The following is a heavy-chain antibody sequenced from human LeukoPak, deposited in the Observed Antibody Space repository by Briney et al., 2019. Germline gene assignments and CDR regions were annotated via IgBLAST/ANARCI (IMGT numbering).Heavy chain of an antibody. CDR2: IDPSDSYT. CDR3: AISARRAADY. V-gene: IGHV5-10-1*01. CDR1: GYSFTSYW. Sequence: PGESLRISCKGSGYSFTSYWITWVRQMPGKGLEWMGRIDPSDSYTNYSPSFQGHVTISVDKSISTAYLQWSSLKASDTATFYCAISARRAADYWGQGTLVTVSS. J-gene: IGHJ4*02. D-gene: IGHD2-15*01.